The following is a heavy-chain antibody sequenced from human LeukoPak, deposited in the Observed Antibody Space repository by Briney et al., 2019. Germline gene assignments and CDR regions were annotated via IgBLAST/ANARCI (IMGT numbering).Heavy chain of an antibody. CDR3: ARADIVLVPALLPIDY. J-gene: IGHJ4*02. Sequence: EASVKVSCKASGYTFTSYYMHWVRQAPGQGLEWMGIINPSGGSTSYAQKFQGRVTMTTDTSTTTAYMELRSLRSDDTAIYYCARADIVLVPALLPIDYWGQGTLVTVSS. CDR1: GYTFTSYY. D-gene: IGHD2-2*01. V-gene: IGHV1-46*01. CDR2: INPSGGST.